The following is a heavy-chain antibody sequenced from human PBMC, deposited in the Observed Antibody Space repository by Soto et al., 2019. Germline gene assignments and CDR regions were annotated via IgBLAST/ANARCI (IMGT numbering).Heavy chain of an antibody. CDR3: ARALRRYYYDSSDADYYYYGMDV. Sequence: PSETLSLTCAVYGGSFSSYYWSWIRQPPGKGLEWIGEINRGGSTNCNPEISHTANTNCNPSLKSRVTISVDTSKNQFSLKLSSVTAAGTAVYYCARALRRYYYDSSDADYYYYGMDVWGQGTTVTVSS. D-gene: IGHD3-22*01. J-gene: IGHJ6*02. V-gene: IGHV4-34*01. CDR1: GGSFSSYY. CDR2: INRGGSTNCNPEISHTANT.